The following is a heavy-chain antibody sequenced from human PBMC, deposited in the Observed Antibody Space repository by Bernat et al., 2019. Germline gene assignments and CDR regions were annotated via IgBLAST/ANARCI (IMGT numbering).Heavy chain of an antibody. Sequence: QLQLQESGPGLVKPSETLSLTCIVSGGSISSSGYSWAWIRQSPGKGLEWIGSVFYSGSTYYNPSFNSRVTTSIDRSKNQFSLKLASVTAADTAVYHCTRHSVGASFWFDPWGQGTLVTVSS. CDR2: VFYSGST. CDR1: GGSISSSGYS. D-gene: IGHD1-26*01. J-gene: IGHJ5*02. CDR3: TRHSVGASFWFDP. V-gene: IGHV4-39*01.